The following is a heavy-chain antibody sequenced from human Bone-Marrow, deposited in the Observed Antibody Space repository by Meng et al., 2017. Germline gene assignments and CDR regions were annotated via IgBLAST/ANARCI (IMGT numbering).Heavy chain of an antibody. CDR1: GGTFSSYT. Sequence: SVKVSCKASGGTFSSYTISWVRQAPGQGLEWMGRIIPILGIANYAQKFQGRVTITADKSTSTAYMELCSLRSEDTAVYYCARSIQLWSQYYYYGMDVWGQGTTVTVSS. CDR3: ARSIQLWSQYYYYGMDV. J-gene: IGHJ6*02. V-gene: IGHV1-69*02. CDR2: IIPILGIA. D-gene: IGHD5-18*01.